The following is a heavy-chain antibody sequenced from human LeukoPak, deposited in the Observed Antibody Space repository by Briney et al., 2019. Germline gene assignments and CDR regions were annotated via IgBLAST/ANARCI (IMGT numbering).Heavy chain of an antibody. J-gene: IGHJ4*02. D-gene: IGHD2-2*01. V-gene: IGHV4-39*02. CDR2: VYYSGST. Sequence: SETLSLTCNVSGASMGSDSYSWVWLRQPPGQALEWIGSVYYSGSTYYTPSLKSRVTISVDMSRNHFSLRLNSVAAADTAVYYCARRYKDMVVVPAVFYFDYWGRGILVTVSS. CDR1: GASMGSDSYS. CDR3: ARRYKDMVVVPAVFYFDY.